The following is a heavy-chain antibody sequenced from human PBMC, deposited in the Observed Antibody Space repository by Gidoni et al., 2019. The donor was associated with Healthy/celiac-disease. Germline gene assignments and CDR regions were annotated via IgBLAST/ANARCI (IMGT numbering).Heavy chain of an antibody. CDR1: GGSFSGYY. CDR3: ARGGRRIAAAGIAFDI. Sequence: QVQLQQWGAGLLKPSETLSLTCAVYGGSFSGYYWSWIRQPPGKGLEWIGEINHSGSTNYNPSLKSRVTISVDTSKNQFSLKLSSVTAADTAVYYCARGGRRIAAAGIAFDIWGQGTMVTVSS. CDR2: INHSGST. V-gene: IGHV4-34*01. J-gene: IGHJ3*02. D-gene: IGHD6-13*01.